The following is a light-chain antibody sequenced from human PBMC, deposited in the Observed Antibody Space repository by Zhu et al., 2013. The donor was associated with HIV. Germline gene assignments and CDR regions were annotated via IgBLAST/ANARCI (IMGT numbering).Light chain of an antibody. CDR3: QQYDSTPSWT. CDR2: WAS. V-gene: IGKV4-1*01. CDR1: QSVLYSSNNKNY. J-gene: IGKJ1*01. Sequence: DIVMTQSPDSLAVSLGERATINCKSSQSVLYSSNNKNYLAWYQQKPGQPPKLLIYWASTRESGVPDRFSGSGSGSDFTLTINNLQPEDVAVYYCQQYDSTPSWTFGQGTEGGNQT.